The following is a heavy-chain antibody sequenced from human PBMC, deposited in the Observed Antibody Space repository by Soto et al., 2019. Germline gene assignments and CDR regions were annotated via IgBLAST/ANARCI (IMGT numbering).Heavy chain of an antibody. CDR3: ARAPPLRPHAFDI. CDR1: GFTFSSYA. V-gene: IGHV3-23*01. CDR2: ISGSGGST. Sequence: VGSLRLSCAASGFTFSSYAMSWVRQAPGKGLEWVSAISGSGGSTYYADSVKGRFAISRDNSKNTLYLQMNSLRAEDTAVYYCARAPPLRPHAFDIWGQGTMVTVSS. J-gene: IGHJ3*02.